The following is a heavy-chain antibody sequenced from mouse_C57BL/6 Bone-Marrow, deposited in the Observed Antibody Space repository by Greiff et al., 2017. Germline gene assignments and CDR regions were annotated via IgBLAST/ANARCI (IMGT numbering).Heavy chain of an antibody. J-gene: IGHJ4*01. CDR1: GFNIKDDY. CDR3: TTDAMDY. V-gene: IGHV14-4*01. CDR2: IYPENGDT. Sequence: VQLQQSGAELVRPGASVKLSCTASGFNIKDDYMHWVKQRPEQGLEWIGWIYPENGDTEYASKFQGKATITADTSSNTAYLQLSSLTSEDTAVYYCTTDAMDYWGQGTSVTVSS.